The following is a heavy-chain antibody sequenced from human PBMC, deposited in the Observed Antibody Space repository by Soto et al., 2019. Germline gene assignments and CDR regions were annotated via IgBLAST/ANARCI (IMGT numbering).Heavy chain of an antibody. CDR3: ARGYCSSTSCSDYYYYYMDV. V-gene: IGHV1-2*04. CDR2: INPNSGGT. J-gene: IGHJ6*03. Sequence: GASVKVSCKASGYTFTGYYRHWVRQAPGQGLEWMGWINPNSGGTNYAQKFQGWVTMTRDTSISTAYMELSRLRSDDTAVYYCARGYCSSTSCSDYYYYYMDVWGKGTTVTVSS. D-gene: IGHD2-2*01. CDR1: GYTFTGYY.